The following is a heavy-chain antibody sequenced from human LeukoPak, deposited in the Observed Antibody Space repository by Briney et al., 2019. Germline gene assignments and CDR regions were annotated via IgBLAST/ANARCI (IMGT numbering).Heavy chain of an antibody. J-gene: IGHJ4*02. CDR3: ARVIGSYGDSAY. D-gene: IGHD4-17*01. CDR1: GFTFSSFS. Sequence: GGSLRLSCAASGFTFSSFSMNWVRQAPGKGLEWNSYIASSSSPMYYADSVKGRFTISRDNAKNSLYLQMNSLTAEDTAVYYCARVIGSYGDSAYWGQGTLVTVSS. CDR2: IASSSSPM. V-gene: IGHV3-48*04.